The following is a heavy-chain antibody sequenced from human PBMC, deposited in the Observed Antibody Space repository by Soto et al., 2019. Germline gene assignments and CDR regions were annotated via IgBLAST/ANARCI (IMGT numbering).Heavy chain of an antibody. CDR3: ARARAIGIVLMVYANAFFDL. D-gene: IGHD2-8*01. V-gene: IGHV4-4*02. Sequence: QVQLQESGPGLVKPSGTLSLTCAVSGGSISSSNWWSWVRQPPGKGLEWIGEIYHSGSTNYNPSRKSRVTISVDKSKNQFSLKLSSVTAADTAVYYCARARAIGIVLMVYANAFFDLWGRGTLVTVSS. J-gene: IGHJ2*01. CDR2: IYHSGST. CDR1: GGSISSSNW.